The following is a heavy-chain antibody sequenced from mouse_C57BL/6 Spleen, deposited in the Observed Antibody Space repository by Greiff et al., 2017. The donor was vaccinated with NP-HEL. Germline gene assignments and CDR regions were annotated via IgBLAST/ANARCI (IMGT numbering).Heavy chain of an antibody. J-gene: IGHJ4*01. V-gene: IGHV1-50*01. CDR2: IDPSDSYN. CDR3: ARWSTTVVAPMDY. D-gene: IGHD1-1*01. Sequence: QVQLKQPGAELVKPGASVKLSCKASGYTFTSYWMQWVKQRPGQGLEWIGEIDPSDSYNNSNQKFKGKATLTVDTSSSTAYMQLSSLTSEDSAVYYCARWSTTVVAPMDYWGQGTSVTVSS. CDR1: GYTFTSYW.